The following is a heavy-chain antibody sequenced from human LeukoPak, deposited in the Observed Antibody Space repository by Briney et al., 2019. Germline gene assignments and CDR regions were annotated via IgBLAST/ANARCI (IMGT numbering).Heavy chain of an antibody. J-gene: IGHJ4*02. D-gene: IGHD2-15*01. V-gene: IGHV3-7*03. CDR3: AREGVHCSGRSCLKAY. CDR2: IKKDGSEK. CDR1: GFTFSTYW. Sequence: GGSLRLSCAASGFTFSTYWMSWVRQAPGKGLEWVANIKKDGSEKYYMESVKGRFTISRANAENSLYLQMNSLRAEDTAVYYCAREGVHCSGRSCLKAYWGQGTQVTVSS.